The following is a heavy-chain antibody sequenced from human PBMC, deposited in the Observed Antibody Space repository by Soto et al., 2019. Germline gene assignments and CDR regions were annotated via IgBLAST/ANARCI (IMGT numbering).Heavy chain of an antibody. CDR2: IYFSGAT. CDR3: AAERASAGHY. J-gene: IGHJ4*02. CDR1: SGSISSSTYH. D-gene: IGHD6-13*01. Sequence: QLQLQESGPGLVRPSDTLSLTCTVSSGSISSSTYHWAWIRQAPGKGLEWIGSIYFSGATYYSPSLKXXVXLXXDTSQTLFSLKLTSVTAADTAVYCCAAERASAGHYWGQGILVTVSS. V-gene: IGHV4-39*01.